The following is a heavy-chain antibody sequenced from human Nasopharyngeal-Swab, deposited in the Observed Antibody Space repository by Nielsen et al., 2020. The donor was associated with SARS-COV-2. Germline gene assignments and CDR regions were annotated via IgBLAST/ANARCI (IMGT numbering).Heavy chain of an antibody. CDR2: IWYDGSNK. J-gene: IGHJ5*02. Sequence: WIRQPPGKGLEWVAVIWYDGSNKYYADSVKGRFTISRDNSKNTMYLQINSLRAEDTAVYYCARDLSLRYFDWSPGGLWFDPWGQGTLVTVSS. D-gene: IGHD3-9*01. V-gene: IGHV3-33*01. CDR3: ARDLSLRYFDWSPGGLWFDP.